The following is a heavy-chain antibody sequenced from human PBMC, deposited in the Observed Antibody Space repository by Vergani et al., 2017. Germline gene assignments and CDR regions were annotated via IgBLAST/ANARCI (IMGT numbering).Heavy chain of an antibody. CDR3: ANPPYGDYPFDY. J-gene: IGHJ4*02. CDR1: GFTFSSYS. Sequence: EVQMVESGGGLVKPGGSLRLSCAASGFTFSSYSMNWVRQAPGKGLEWVSSISSSSSYIYYADSVKGRFTISRDNAKNSLYLQMNSLRAEDTAVYYCANPPYGDYPFDYWGQGTLVTVSS. V-gene: IGHV3-21*01. CDR2: ISSSSSYI. D-gene: IGHD4-17*01.